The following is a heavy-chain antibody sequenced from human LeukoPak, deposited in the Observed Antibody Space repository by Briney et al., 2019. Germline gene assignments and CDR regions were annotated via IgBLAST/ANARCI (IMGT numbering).Heavy chain of an antibody. CDR1: GFTFSSYE. D-gene: IGHD2-2*01. J-gene: IGHJ6*03. CDR3: ARAPFRVVSRNYFYHMDV. CDR2: TTTSGTTL. V-gene: IGHV3-48*03. Sequence: PGGSLRLSCAASGFTFSSYEMNWVRQAPGKGLEWISYTTTSGTTLDYADSVKGRFTISRDNAKDSLFLEMDSLRVDDTAVYYCARAPFRVVSRNYFYHMDVWGKGTMVTVSS.